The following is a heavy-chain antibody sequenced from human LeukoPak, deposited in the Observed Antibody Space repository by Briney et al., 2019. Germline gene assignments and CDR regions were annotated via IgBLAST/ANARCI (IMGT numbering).Heavy chain of an antibody. Sequence: PGGSLRLSCAASGFTFSSYWMSWVRQAPGKGLEWVAVIWYDGSNKYYADSVKGRFTISRDNSKNTLYLQMNSLRAEDTAVYYCARDLIAVAGTLDYWGQGTLVTVSS. D-gene: IGHD6-19*01. J-gene: IGHJ4*02. V-gene: IGHV3-33*08. CDR3: ARDLIAVAGTLDY. CDR2: IWYDGSNK. CDR1: GFTFSSYW.